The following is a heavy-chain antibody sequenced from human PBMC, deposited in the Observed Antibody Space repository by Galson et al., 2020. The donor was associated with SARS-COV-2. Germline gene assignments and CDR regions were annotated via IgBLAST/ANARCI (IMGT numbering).Heavy chain of an antibody. CDR3: ARGQWLVDY. J-gene: IGHJ4*02. CDR1: GASISSHH. D-gene: IGHD6-19*01. V-gene: IGHV4-59*11. CDR2: IYISGST. Sequence: SETLSLTCTVYGASISSHHWSWIRQPPGKGLEWIGYIYISGSTNYNPSLKSRVTISLDTSKNQFSLKLTSVTSADTAVYYCARGQWLVDYWGQGTLVTVSS.